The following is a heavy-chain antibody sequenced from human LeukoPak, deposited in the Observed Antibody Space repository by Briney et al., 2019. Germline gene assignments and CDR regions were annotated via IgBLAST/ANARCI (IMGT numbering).Heavy chain of an antibody. V-gene: IGHV4-59*01. D-gene: IGHD3-3*01. CDR2: IYYSGST. CDR3: ARVREDFWSGHYNWFDP. CDR1: GGSISSYY. Sequence: SETLSLTCTFSGGSISSYYWSWIRQPPGKGLEWIGYIYYSGSTNYNPSLKSRVTISVDTSKNQFSLKLSSVTAADTAVYYCARVREDFWSGHYNWFDPWGQGTLVTVSS. J-gene: IGHJ5*02.